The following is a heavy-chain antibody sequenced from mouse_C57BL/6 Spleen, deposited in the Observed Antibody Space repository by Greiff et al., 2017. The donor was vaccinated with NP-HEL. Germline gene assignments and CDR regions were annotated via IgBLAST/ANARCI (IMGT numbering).Heavy chain of an antibody. CDR2: ISNLAYSI. CDR3: ARPGSSYWYFDV. D-gene: IGHD1-1*01. J-gene: IGHJ1*03. Sequence: DVKLVESGGGLVQPGGSLKLSCAASGFTFSDYGMAWVRQAPRKGPGWVAFISNLAYSIYYADTVTGRFTISRENAKNTLYLEMSSLRSEDTAMYYCARPGSSYWYFDVWGTGTTVTVSS. V-gene: IGHV5-15*01. CDR1: GFTFSDYG.